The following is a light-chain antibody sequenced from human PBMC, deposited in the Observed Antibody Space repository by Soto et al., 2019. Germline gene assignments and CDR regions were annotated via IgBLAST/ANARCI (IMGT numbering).Light chain of an antibody. CDR3: AAWDDSLNGLV. Sequence: QSVLTQPPSVSGAPGQSVTISCTGGDSNMGAGFDVHWYQLLPGTAPKLLIYDNTDRASGVPDRFSASKSGSSASLAITGLQPEDEATYCCAAWDDSLNGLVFGGGTKVTVL. V-gene: IGLV1-40*01. CDR2: DNT. CDR1: DSNMGAGFD. J-gene: IGLJ2*01.